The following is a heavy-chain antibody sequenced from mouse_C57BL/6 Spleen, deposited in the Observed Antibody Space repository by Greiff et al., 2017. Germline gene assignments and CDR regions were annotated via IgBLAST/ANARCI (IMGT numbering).Heavy chain of an antibody. D-gene: IGHD3-2*02. CDR1: GYTFTDYY. Sequence: VQLQQPGPELVKPGASVKISCKASGYTFTDYYMNWVKQSHGKSLEWIGDINPNNGGTSYNQKFKGKATLTVDKSSSTAYMELRSLTSEDSAVYYYAEATPCYFDYWGQGTTLTVSS. CDR3: AEATPCYFDY. V-gene: IGHV1-26*01. J-gene: IGHJ2*01. CDR2: INPNNGGT.